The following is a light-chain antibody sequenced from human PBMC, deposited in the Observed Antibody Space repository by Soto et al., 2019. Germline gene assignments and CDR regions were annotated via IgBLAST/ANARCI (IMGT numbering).Light chain of an antibody. CDR3: QSYDSSLSALYV. CDR1: SSNIGAGYD. CDR2: VST. J-gene: IGLJ1*01. V-gene: IGLV1-40*01. Sequence: HSVLTQPPSVSGAPGQRVTISCTGSSSNIGAGYDVHWYQQLPGTAPKLLIYVSTKRPSGVPDRFSGSKSGTSASLAITGLQAEDEADYYCQSYDSSLSALYVFGTGTKLTVL.